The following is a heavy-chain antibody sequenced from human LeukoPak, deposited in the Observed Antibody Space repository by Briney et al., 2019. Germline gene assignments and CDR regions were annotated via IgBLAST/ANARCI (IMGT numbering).Heavy chain of an antibody. CDR2: SIPIFGTA. CDR3: ARSLGYSYGRNWFDP. J-gene: IGHJ5*02. CDR1: GGTFSSYA. V-gene: IGHV1-69*13. D-gene: IGHD5-18*01. Sequence: ASVKVSCKASGGTFSSYAISWVRQAPGQGLEWMGGSIPIFGTANYAQKFQGRVTITADESTSTAYMELSSLRTEDAAVYYCARSLGYSYGRNWFDPWGQGTLVTVSS.